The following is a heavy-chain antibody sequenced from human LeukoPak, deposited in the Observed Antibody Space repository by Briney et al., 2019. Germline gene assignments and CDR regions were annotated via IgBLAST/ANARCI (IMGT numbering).Heavy chain of an antibody. CDR1: GFTFSGSA. CDR3: TFGSGSSH. CDR2: IRSKGNNYAT. V-gene: IGHV3-73*01. D-gene: IGHD3-10*01. J-gene: IGHJ1*01. Sequence: GGSLRLSCAASGFTFSGSAMHWVRQASGKGLERVGRIRSKGNNYATAYAASVTGRFTISRDDSKNTAYLQMTSLKTEDTAVYYCTFGSGSSHWGQGTLVTVSS.